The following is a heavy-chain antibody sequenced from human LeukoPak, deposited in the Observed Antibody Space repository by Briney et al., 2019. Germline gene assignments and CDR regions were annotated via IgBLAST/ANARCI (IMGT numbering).Heavy chain of an antibody. CDR1: GGSISSYY. D-gene: IGHD5-24*01. J-gene: IGHJ4*02. V-gene: IGHV4-4*07. Sequence: SETLSLTCTVSGGSISSYYWSWIRQPAGRGLEWIGRIYTSGSTNYNPSLKSRVTMSVDTPKNQFSLRLSSVTAADTAVYYCARDSVEMATITLGDYWGQGTLVTVSS. CDR3: ARDSVEMATITLGDY. CDR2: IYTSGST.